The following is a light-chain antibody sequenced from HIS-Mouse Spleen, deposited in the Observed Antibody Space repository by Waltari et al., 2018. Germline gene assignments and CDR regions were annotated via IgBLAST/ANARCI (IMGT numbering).Light chain of an antibody. Sequence: SYELTQPPSVSVSPGQTASITCSGDKLGATYACWYQQKPGQSPVLVIYQDSKRPSGIPERFSGSNSGNTATLTISGTQAMDEADYYCQAWDSSNVVFGGGTKLTVL. CDR1: KLGATY. CDR3: QAWDSSNVV. CDR2: QDS. J-gene: IGLJ2*01. V-gene: IGLV3-1*01.